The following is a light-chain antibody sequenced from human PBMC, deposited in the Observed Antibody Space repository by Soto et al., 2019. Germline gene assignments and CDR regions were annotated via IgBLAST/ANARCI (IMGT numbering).Light chain of an antibody. Sequence: DIVMTQLPLSLSVTPGQPASISCKSGQFPLHSDGKTYLYLYRQGPGQPPQLLIYEGSNRFSGVPDRFSGSGSGTDFTLDISRVEAEDVGVYYCMQTKQLPVTFGQGTKV. CDR2: EGS. V-gene: IGKV2D-29*01. CDR1: QFPLHSDGKTY. J-gene: IGKJ1*01. CDR3: MQTKQLPVT.